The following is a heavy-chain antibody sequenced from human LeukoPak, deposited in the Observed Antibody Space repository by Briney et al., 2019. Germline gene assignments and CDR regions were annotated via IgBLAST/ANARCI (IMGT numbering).Heavy chain of an antibody. V-gene: IGHV1-18*01. CDR2: ISAYNGNT. Sequence: ASVKVSCKASGYTFTSYGISWVRQAPGQGLEWMGWISAYNGNTNYAQKLQGRVTMTTDTSTSTAYMELRSLRSDDTAVYCCARQEYYDSSGYSPYFDYWGQGTLVTVSS. CDR1: GYTFTSYG. J-gene: IGHJ4*02. CDR3: ARQEYYDSSGYSPYFDY. D-gene: IGHD3-22*01.